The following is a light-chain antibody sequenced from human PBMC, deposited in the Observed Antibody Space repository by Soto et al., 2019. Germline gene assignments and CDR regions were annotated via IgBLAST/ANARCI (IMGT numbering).Light chain of an antibody. CDR1: QTISSDY. J-gene: IGKJ5*01. Sequence: IVLTQSPVTLSLSPGERATLSCRASQTISSDYLAWYQQKPGQAPRLLIYGASSRATGIPDRFSGGGSGTDFSLTISRLDPEDFAVYYCQQYSSSPITFGQGTRLEIK. V-gene: IGKV3-20*01. CDR3: QQYSSSPIT. CDR2: GAS.